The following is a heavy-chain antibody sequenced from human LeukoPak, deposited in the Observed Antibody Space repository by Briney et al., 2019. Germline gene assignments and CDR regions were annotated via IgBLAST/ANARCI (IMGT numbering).Heavy chain of an antibody. CDR3: ARDGLELPGGFDY. V-gene: IGHV3-21*01. CDR2: ISRSIISI. Sequence: GGSWGPSGPPSGFTFISYSMNGARQPQGRGRRWVPSISRSIISITYADSVKGRFTISRDNAKNSLYLQMNSLRAEDTAVYYCARDGLELPGGFDYWGQGTLVTVSS. J-gene: IGHJ4*02. CDR1: GFTFISYS. D-gene: IGHD1-7*01.